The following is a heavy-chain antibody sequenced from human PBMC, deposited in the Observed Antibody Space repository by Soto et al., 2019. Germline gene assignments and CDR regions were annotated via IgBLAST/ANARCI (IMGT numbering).Heavy chain of an antibody. CDR2: INHRGST. CDR1: GGSFSGYY. V-gene: IGHV4-34*01. J-gene: IGHJ4*02. D-gene: IGHD3-22*01. CDR3: ARGRDYYDSSGYHY. Sequence: QVQLQQWGAGLLKPSETLSLTCAVYGGSFSGYYWSWIRQPPGKGLEWIGEINHRGSTNYNPSLKSRVTTSVDTSKNQFSLKLSSVTAADTAVYYCARGRDYYDSSGYHYWGQGTLVTVSS.